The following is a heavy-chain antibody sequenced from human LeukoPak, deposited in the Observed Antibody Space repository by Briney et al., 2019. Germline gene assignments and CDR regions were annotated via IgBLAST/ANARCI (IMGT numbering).Heavy chain of an antibody. CDR1: GYTFTSYT. J-gene: IGHJ3*01. D-gene: IGHD1-14*01. CDR2: ISVGKGDS. CDR3: ARERGIRDAFDF. V-gene: IGHV1-3*03. Sequence: ASVKVSCKASGYTFTSYTIHWVRQAPGQSLEWMGWISVGKGDSKCAQEFQGRVTLTRDTSATTAYLEVSSLRPEDMAVYYCARERGIRDAFDFWGQGTMVTVSS.